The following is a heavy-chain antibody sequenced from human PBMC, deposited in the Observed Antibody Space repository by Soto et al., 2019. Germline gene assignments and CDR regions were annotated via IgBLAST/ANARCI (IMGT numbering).Heavy chain of an antibody. CDR1: GFTFDDYA. Sequence: EVQLVESGGALVQPGRSLRLSCAASGFTFDDYAMHWVRQAPGKGPEWVSGISRDSTSIGYADSVKGRFTISRDNAKKSLYLQMNSLRAEDTAVYFCAKDFTTMVRLCDYWGQGTLVTVSS. CDR3: AKDFTTMVRLCDY. D-gene: IGHD5-18*01. J-gene: IGHJ4*02. V-gene: IGHV3-9*01. CDR2: ISRDSTSI.